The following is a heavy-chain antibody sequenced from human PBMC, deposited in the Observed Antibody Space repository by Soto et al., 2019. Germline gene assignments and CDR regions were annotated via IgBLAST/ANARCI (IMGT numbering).Heavy chain of an antibody. D-gene: IGHD6-13*01. J-gene: IGHJ6*02. Sequence: GESLKISCKGSGYSFTSYWIGWVRQMPGKGLEWMGIIYPGDSDTRYSPSFQGQVTISADKSISTAYLQWSSLKASDTAMYYCARRGRLEAAADPYYYYGMDVWGQGTTVTVS. CDR3: ARRGRLEAAADPYYYYGMDV. CDR2: IYPGDSDT. CDR1: GYSFTSYW. V-gene: IGHV5-51*01.